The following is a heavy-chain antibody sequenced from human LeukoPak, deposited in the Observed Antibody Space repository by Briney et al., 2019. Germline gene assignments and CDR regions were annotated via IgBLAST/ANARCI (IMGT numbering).Heavy chain of an antibody. Sequence: GGSLRLSCAASGFTFSDHYMDWVRQAPGKGLEWVGRIRNKANTYTAEYAASVTGRFTISRDDSKNSLYLQMNSLKTEDTAVYYCGRGRYSGSYSDYWGRGTLVTVSS. J-gene: IGHJ4*02. CDR3: GRGRYSGSYSDY. D-gene: IGHD1-26*01. V-gene: IGHV3-72*01. CDR1: GFTFSDHY. CDR2: IRNKANTYTA.